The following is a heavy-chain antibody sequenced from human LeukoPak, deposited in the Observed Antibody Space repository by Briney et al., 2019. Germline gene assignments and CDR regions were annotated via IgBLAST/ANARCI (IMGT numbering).Heavy chain of an antibody. V-gene: IGHV3-11*04. CDR2: ISSSGSTI. CDR1: GFTVSSNY. D-gene: IGHD3-10*01. Sequence: GGSLRLSCAASGFTVSSNYMSWVRQAPGKGLEWVSYISSSGSTIYYADSVKGRFTISRDNAKNSLYLRMNSLRAEDTAVYYCARDRFGGSGSYYDYWGQGTLVTVSS. J-gene: IGHJ4*02. CDR3: ARDRFGGSGSYYDY.